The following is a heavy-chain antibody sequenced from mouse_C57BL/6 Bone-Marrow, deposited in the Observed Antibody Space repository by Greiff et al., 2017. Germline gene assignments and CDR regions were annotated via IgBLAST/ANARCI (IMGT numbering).Heavy chain of an antibody. CDR3: ARGYGNYWYFDV. V-gene: IGHV5-4*03. CDR2: ISDGGSYT. CDR1: GFTFSSYA. D-gene: IGHD2-1*01. Sequence: EVMLVESGGGLVKPGGSLKLSCAASGFTFSSYAMSWVRQTPEKRLEWVATISDGGSYTYYPDNVKGRFTISRDNAKNKLYLQMSHLKSEDTAMYYCARGYGNYWYFDVWGTGTTVTGSS. J-gene: IGHJ1*03.